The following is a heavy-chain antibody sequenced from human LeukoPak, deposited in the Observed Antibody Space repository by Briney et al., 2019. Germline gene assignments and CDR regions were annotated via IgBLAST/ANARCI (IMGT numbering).Heavy chain of an antibody. D-gene: IGHD2-8*01. J-gene: IGHJ4*02. CDR3: VGRGLYGGTWLFEY. Sequence: SETLSLTCTVSGDSITAPKWGSGVRQAPGEGREWIGEIYHDRTTSFNPSLKSRLTISVDKSANQFFLNLNSVSATDTAVYYCVGRGLYGGTWLFEYWGQGALVTVSS. V-gene: IGHV4-4*02. CDR1: GDSITAPKW. CDR2: IYHDRTT.